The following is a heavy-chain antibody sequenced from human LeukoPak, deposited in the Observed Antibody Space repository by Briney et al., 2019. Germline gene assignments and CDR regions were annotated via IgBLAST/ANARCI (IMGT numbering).Heavy chain of an antibody. CDR1: GFTFSSYA. D-gene: IGHD2-15*01. CDR3: AKQSKCSGGSCYHFYYFDY. V-gene: IGHV3-23*01. J-gene: IGHJ4*02. Sequence: PGGSLGLSCAASGFTFSSYAMSWVRQAPGKGLEWVSAISGSGGSTYYADSVKGRFTISRDNSKNTLYLQMNSLRAEDTAVYYCAKQSKCSGGSCYHFYYFDYWGQGTLVTVSS. CDR2: ISGSGGST.